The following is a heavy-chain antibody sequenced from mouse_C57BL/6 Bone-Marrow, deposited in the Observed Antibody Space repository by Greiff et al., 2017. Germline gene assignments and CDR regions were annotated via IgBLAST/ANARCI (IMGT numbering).Heavy chain of an antibody. J-gene: IGHJ1*03. CDR1: GYTFTSYW. CDR2: IDPSDSYT. CDR3: ARDDSSFWYFDV. V-gene: IGHV1-50*01. Sequence: QVQLQQPGAELVKPGASVKLSCKASGYTFTSYWMQWVKQRPGQGLEWIGEIDPSDSYTNYNQKFKGKATLTVDTSSSTAYMQLSSLTSEDAAVYYCARDDSSFWYFDVWGTGTTVTVSS. D-gene: IGHD1-1*01.